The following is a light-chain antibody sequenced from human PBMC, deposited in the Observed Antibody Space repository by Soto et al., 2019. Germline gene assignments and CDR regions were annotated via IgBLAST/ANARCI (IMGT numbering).Light chain of an antibody. CDR2: GGS. CDR3: QQYSSSRT. J-gene: IGKJ1*01. V-gene: IGKV3-20*01. Sequence: EILMTQSPATLSVSPGERATLSCRASQSVSSNLAWYQQKPGQAPRLLIYGGSSRATGIPVRFSGSGSETDFTLTITRLEPEDFAMYYCQQYSSSRTFGQGTKVDIK. CDR1: QSVSSN.